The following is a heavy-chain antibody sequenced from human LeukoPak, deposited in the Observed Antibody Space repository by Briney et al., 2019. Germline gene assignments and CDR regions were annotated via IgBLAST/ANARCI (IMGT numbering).Heavy chain of an antibody. CDR1: GYPISRGYY. Sequence: SEPLSLPCTVSGYPISRGYYWGWIRQPPGKGLEWIGSIYHSGSTYYNPSLKSRVTISVDTSKNQFSLKLSSVTAADTAVYYCARRGSYSTIKVPGRFDYWGQGTLVSVSS. J-gene: IGHJ4*02. D-gene: IGHD1-26*01. V-gene: IGHV4-38-2*02. CDR2: IYHSGST. CDR3: ARRGSYSTIKVPGRFDY.